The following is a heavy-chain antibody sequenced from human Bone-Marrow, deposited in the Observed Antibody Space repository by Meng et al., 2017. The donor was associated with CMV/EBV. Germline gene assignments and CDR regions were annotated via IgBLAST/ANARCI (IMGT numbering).Heavy chain of an antibody. CDR2: ISAYNGNT. D-gene: IGHD6-19*01. Sequence: ASVKVSCKASGYTFTSYTISWVRQAPGQGLEWMGWISAYNGNTNYAQKLQGRVTMTTDTSTSTAYMELRSLRSDDTAVYYCARDTAIAVAGTLDYWGQGTLATVSS. J-gene: IGHJ4*02. CDR3: ARDTAIAVAGTLDY. CDR1: GYTFTSYT. V-gene: IGHV1-18*01.